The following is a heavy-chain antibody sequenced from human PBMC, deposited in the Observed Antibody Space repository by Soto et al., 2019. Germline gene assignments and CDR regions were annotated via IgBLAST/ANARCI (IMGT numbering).Heavy chain of an antibody. J-gene: IGHJ5*02. CDR2: IYYSGST. D-gene: IGHD5-18*01. CDR1: GGSISSYY. Sequence: SETLSLTCTVSGGSISSYYWSWIRQPPGKGLEWIGYIYYSGSTNYNPSLKSRVTISVDTSKNQFSLKLSSVTAADTAVYYCASVRIVDTAMEEGWFDPWGQGTLVTVSS. V-gene: IGHV4-59*01. CDR3: ASVRIVDTAMEEGWFDP.